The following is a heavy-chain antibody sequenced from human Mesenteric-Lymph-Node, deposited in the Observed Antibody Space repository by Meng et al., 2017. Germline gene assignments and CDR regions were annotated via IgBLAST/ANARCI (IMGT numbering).Heavy chain of an antibody. D-gene: IGHD5-18*01. V-gene: IGHV3-7*01. CDR3: ARQFSSGYLDVFDF. CDR2: IKQDGSEK. J-gene: IGHJ3*01. CDR1: GFTFSSYW. Sequence: GESLKISCVASGFTFSSYWMNWVRQAPGKGLEWVADIKQDGSEKYYVDSVKGRFTISRDNVKNSVYLQMDSLRAEDTAVYYCARQFSSGYLDVFDFWGQGTMVTVSS.